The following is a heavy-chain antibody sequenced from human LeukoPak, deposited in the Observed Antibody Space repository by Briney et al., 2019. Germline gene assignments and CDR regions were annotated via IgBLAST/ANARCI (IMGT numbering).Heavy chain of an antibody. D-gene: IGHD3-3*01. CDR3: ARGQGYYDFWSGYYIVDWFDP. J-gene: IGHJ5*02. Sequence: SSETLSLTCTVSGGSISSYYWSWIRQPPGKGLEWIGYIYYSGSTNYNPSLKSRVTISVDTSKNQFALKLRSVPAAATAVYYCARGQGYYDFWSGYYIVDWFDPWGQGTLVTVSS. CDR1: GGSISSYY. CDR2: IYYSGST. V-gene: IGHV4-59*01.